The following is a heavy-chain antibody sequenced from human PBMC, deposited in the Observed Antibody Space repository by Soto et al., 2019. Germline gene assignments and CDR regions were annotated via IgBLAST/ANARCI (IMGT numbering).Heavy chain of an antibody. CDR1: RGSISSSLYY. J-gene: IGHJ4*02. D-gene: IGHD2-15*01. Sequence: SETLSLTCTVSRGSISSSLYYWGWIRQPPGKGLEWIGSIYYSGSTYYNPSLKSRVTISVDTSKNQFSLKLSSVTAADTAVYYCASQLCTGGSCNLNRIDYWAQGTLVTVSS. CDR3: ASQLCTGGSCNLNRIDY. V-gene: IGHV4-39*01. CDR2: IYYSGST.